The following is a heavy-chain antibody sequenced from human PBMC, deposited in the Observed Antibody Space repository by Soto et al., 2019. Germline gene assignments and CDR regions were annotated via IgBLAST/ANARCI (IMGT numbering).Heavy chain of an antibody. CDR2: VYYSGST. CDR1: GSSVSSSSYY. V-gene: IGHV4-39*01. CDR3: GRLEGLATISYYFDY. D-gene: IGHD3-9*01. J-gene: IGHJ4*02. Sequence: SETLSHTCTVSGSSVSSSSYYWGRVRQPPGKGLEWIGSVYYSGSTYYNPSLESRVTISVDKSKNQLSLKLMSLSAADTAVYYCGRLEGLATISYYFDYWGQGALVTVS.